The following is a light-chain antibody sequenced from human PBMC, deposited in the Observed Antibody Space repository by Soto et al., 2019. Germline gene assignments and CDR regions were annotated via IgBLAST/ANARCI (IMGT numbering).Light chain of an antibody. CDR3: AAWDDSLNGPYV. CDR1: SSNIGSNT. V-gene: IGLV1-44*01. CDR2: SNN. J-gene: IGLJ1*01. Sequence: QSALTQPPSASGTPGQRVTISCSGSSSNIGSNTVNWYQQLPGTAPKLLIYSNNQRPSGVPDRFSGSKSGTSASLAISGLQSEDEADYHCAAWDDSLNGPYVFGTGTKVTVL.